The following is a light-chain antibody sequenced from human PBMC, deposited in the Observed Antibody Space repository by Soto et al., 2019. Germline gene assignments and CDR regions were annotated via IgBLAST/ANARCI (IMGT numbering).Light chain of an antibody. CDR1: QTVFISY. Sequence: ETVLTQSPGIVSLSPGERATLACRASQTVFISYLAWYQQKPGQAPRLLVYGASRRATGIPDRFAGSGSGTDFTLTINRLEPEDSGVYFCHHYGGTPQTFGQGTKLEIK. CDR2: GAS. V-gene: IGKV3-20*01. CDR3: HHYGGTPQT. J-gene: IGKJ1*01.